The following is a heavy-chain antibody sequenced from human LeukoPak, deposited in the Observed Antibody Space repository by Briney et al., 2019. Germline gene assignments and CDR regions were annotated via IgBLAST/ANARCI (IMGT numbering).Heavy chain of an antibody. V-gene: IGHV4-39*07. Sequence: SETLSLTCTVSGGSISSSSYYWGWIRQPPGKGLERIGSIYYSGSTYYNPSLKSRVTISVDTSKNQFSLKLSSVTAADTAVYYCARNIVVVTGYYYYGMDVWGQGTTVTVSS. CDR3: ARNIVVVTGYYYYGMDV. D-gene: IGHD2-21*02. CDR1: GGSISSSSYY. CDR2: IYYSGST. J-gene: IGHJ6*02.